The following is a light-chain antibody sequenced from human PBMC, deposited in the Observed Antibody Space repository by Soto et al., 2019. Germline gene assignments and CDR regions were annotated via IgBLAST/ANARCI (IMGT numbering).Light chain of an antibody. V-gene: IGKV1-5*03. CDR2: KAS. CDR1: QSIGDW. J-gene: IGKJ1*01. CDR3: QQYNSYWT. Sequence: DIQMTQSPSTLSASVGDRVTISCRASQSIGDWLAWYQQKPGKAPKVLIYKASSLESGVPSRFSGGGSGTEFTLTISSLQPDDVATYYCQQYNSYWTFGQGTKVEIK.